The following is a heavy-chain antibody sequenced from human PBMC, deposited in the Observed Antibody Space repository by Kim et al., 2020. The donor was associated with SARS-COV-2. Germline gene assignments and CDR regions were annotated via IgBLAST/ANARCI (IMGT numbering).Heavy chain of an antibody. J-gene: IGHJ6*01. D-gene: IGHD2-15*01. CDR2: INHSGST. Sequence: SETLSLTCAVYGGSFSGYYWSWIRQPPGKGLEWIGEINHSGSTNYNPSLKSRVTISVDTSKNQFSLKLSSVTAADTAVYYCARGLGYCSGGSFCTRFYY. V-gene: IGHV4-34*01. CDR1: GGSFSGYY. CDR3: ARGLGYCSGGSFCTRFYY.